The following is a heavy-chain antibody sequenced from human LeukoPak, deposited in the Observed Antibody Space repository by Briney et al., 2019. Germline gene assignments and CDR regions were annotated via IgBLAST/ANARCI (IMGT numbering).Heavy chain of an antibody. CDR2: ISSSSSYI. D-gene: IGHD3-10*01. V-gene: IGHV3-21*01. Sequence: PGGSMRLSCAASGFTFSSYFMNWVRQAPGKGLEWVSSISSSSSYIYYADSVKGRFTISRDNARKSLYLQMNSLRAEDTAVYYCARDLEGSGSFYRPSYDYWGQGTLVTVSS. CDR1: GFTFSSYF. J-gene: IGHJ4*02. CDR3: ARDLEGSGSFYRPSYDY.